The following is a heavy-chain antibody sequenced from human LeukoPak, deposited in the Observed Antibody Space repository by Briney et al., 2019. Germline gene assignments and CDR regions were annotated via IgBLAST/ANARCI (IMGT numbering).Heavy chain of an antibody. CDR3: ARDRFGESSFDP. Sequence: TGGSLRLSCAASGFTFDSYSMSWVRQAPGKGLEWVSYITSGSSTIYYPDSVKGRFTISRDNAKNSLYLQMNSLRAEDTAVYYCARDRFGESSFDPWGQGTLVTVSS. J-gene: IGHJ5*02. D-gene: IGHD3-10*01. CDR2: ITSGSSTI. V-gene: IGHV3-48*04. CDR1: GFTFDSYS.